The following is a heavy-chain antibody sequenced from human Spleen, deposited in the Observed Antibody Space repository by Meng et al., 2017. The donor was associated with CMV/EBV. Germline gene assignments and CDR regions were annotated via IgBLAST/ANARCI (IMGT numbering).Heavy chain of an antibody. CDR3: ARDGPGLEVDY. D-gene: IGHD3-10*01. Sequence: QRVLQGSALGLVKPSETLSLTCTVSGGSISSSSYYWGWIRQPPGKGLEWIGSIYYSGSTYYNPSLKSRVTISVDTSKNQFSLKLSSVTAADTAVYYCARDGPGLEVDYWGQGTLVTVSS. CDR2: IYYSGST. V-gene: IGHV4-39*07. CDR1: GGSISSSSYY. J-gene: IGHJ4*02.